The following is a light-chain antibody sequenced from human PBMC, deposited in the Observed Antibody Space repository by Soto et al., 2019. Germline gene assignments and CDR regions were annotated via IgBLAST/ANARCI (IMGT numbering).Light chain of an antibody. Sequence: EIVMTQSPATLSVSPGERATLSCRASQSVSSNLAWYQQKPGQAPRLLIYGASTRATGIPARFSGSGSGTEFTLTISSLQSEDFATYSCQQYYNLPITFGQGTRLETK. J-gene: IGKJ5*01. CDR1: QSVSSN. V-gene: IGKV3-15*01. CDR2: GAS. CDR3: QQYYNLPIT.